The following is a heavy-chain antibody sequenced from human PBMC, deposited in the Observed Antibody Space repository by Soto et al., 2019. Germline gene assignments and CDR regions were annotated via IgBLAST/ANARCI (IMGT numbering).Heavy chain of an antibody. CDR3: ASRITMVRGVIRYYSYGMDV. J-gene: IGHJ6*02. V-gene: IGHV1-69*06. D-gene: IGHD3-10*01. Sequence: QVQLVQSGAEVKKPGSSVKVSCKASGGTFSSYAISWVRQAPGQGLEWMGGLIPIFGTANYAQKFQVRVTITADKSTSTAYMELSSLRSEDTAVYYCASRITMVRGVIRYYSYGMDVWGQGTTVTVSS. CDR2: LIPIFGTA. CDR1: GGTFSSYA.